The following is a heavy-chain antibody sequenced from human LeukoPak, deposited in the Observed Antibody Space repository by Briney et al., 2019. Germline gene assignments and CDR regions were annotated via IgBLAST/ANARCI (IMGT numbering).Heavy chain of an antibody. CDR1: GGSISSYY. J-gene: IGHJ4*02. Sequence: SETLSLTCTVSGGSISSYYWSWIRQPPGKGLEWIGYTYYSGSTNYNPSLKSRVTISVDTSKNQFSLKLSSVTAADTAVYYCARGGSNFDYWGQGTLVTVSP. CDR3: ARGGSNFDY. V-gene: IGHV4-59*01. CDR2: TYYSGST.